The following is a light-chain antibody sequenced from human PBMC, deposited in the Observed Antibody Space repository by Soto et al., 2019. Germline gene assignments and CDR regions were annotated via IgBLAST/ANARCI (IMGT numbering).Light chain of an antibody. CDR2: KAS. CDR3: QQYSTYGT. CDR1: QSISGW. Sequence: DIPMTQSPSTLSASVGDRVTITCRASQSISGWLAWYQQKPGKAPKLLIYKASSLESGVPSRFSGSGSGTEFTLTISSLQPDDFATYYCQQYSTYGTFGQGTKVEIK. J-gene: IGKJ1*01. V-gene: IGKV1-5*03.